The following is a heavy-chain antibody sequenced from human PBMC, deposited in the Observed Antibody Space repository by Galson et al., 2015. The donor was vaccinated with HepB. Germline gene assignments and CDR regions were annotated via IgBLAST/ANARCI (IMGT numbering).Heavy chain of an antibody. CDR2: ISSSSSTI. J-gene: IGHJ3*01. CDR3: ASERWHAIDV. CDR1: GFTFSTYS. Sequence: SLRLSCAASGFTFSTYSMNWVRQAPGKGLEWVSYISSSSSTIYYADSVKGRFTISRDNAKNSLCLQMNSLRAEDTAVYYCASERWHAIDVWGQGTMVTVSS. V-gene: IGHV3-48*01.